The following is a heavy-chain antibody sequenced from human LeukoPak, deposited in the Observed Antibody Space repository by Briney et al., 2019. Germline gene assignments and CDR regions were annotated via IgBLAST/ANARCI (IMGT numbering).Heavy chain of an antibody. D-gene: IGHD3-10*01. CDR1: GFTFSSYG. CDR2: ISYDGSNK. V-gene: IGHV3-30*18. J-gene: IGHJ4*02. Sequence: GGTLRLSYAASGFTFSSYGMHWVRQAPGKGLEWVAVISYDGSNKYYADSVKGRFTISRDNSKNTLYLQMNSLRAEDTAVYYCAKGRMVRGVMADYWGQGTLVTVSS. CDR3: AKGRMVRGVMADY.